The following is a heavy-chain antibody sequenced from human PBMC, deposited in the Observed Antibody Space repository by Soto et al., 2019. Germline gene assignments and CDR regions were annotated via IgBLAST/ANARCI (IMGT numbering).Heavy chain of an antibody. CDR3: ATDRQLFSGYYSSY. J-gene: IGHJ6*01. D-gene: IGHD1-26*01. CDR1: GCPFTMSS. Sequence: ASLKSSSKVSGCPFTMSSMHWVRQAPGKGLEWMGGFDPETGETIYAQKLQGRVTMTEDTSTNTAYMELSSLRSEDTAVYYCATDRQLFSGYYSSY. V-gene: IGHV1-24*01. CDR2: FDPETGET.